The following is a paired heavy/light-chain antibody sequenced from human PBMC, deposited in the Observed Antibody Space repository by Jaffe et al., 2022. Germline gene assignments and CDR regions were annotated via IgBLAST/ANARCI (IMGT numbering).Heavy chain of an antibody. D-gene: IGHD6-6*01. CDR2: ISSSSSTI. Sequence: QVQLVESGGGLVKPGGSLRLSCATSGFTFSDYYMSWIRQAPGKGLEWVSYISSSSSTIYYADSVKGRFTISRDNAKNSLYLQMNSLRAEDTAVYHCATYSSSSSFDHWGQGTLVTVSS. CDR1: GFTFSDYY. J-gene: IGHJ4*02. CDR3: ATYSSSSSFDH. V-gene: IGHV3-11*01.
Light chain of an antibody. CDR1: QSLVHSDGNTY. Sequence: DVVMTQSPLSLPVTLGQPASISCRSSQSLVHSDGNTYLNWFQQRPGQSPRRLIYKVSNRDSGVPDRFSGSGSGTDFTLKISRVEAEDVGVYYCMQGTHWPLTFGGGTKVEIK. J-gene: IGKJ4*01. CDR3: MQGTHWPLT. CDR2: KVS. V-gene: IGKV2-30*02.